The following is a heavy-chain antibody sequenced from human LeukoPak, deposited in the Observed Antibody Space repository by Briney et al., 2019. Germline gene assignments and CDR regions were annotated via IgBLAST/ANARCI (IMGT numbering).Heavy chain of an antibody. Sequence: GGSLRLSCAASGLTFSDSWMNWVRQAPGKGLEWVANIKKDGSEKYYVDSVKGRFTISRGNSKNTLYLQMNSLRAEDTAVYYCAKGSRWYIDYWGQGTLVTVSS. CDR2: IKKDGSEK. CDR3: AKGSRWYIDY. V-gene: IGHV3-7*01. J-gene: IGHJ4*02. CDR1: GLTFSDSW. D-gene: IGHD6-13*01.